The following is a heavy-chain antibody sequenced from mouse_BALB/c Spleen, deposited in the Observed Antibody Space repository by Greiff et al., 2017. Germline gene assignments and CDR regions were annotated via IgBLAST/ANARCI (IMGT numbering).Heavy chain of an antibody. J-gene: IGHJ2*01. Sequence: EVQVVESGGGLVKPGGSLKLSCAASGFTFSDYYMYWVRQTPEKRLEWVATISDGGSYTYYPESVKGRFTISRDNAKNNLYLQMSSLKSEDTAMYYCARSLITTVVFDYWGQGTTLTVSS. D-gene: IGHD1-1*01. V-gene: IGHV5-4*02. CDR2: ISDGGSYT. CDR3: ARSLITTVVFDY. CDR1: GFTFSDYY.